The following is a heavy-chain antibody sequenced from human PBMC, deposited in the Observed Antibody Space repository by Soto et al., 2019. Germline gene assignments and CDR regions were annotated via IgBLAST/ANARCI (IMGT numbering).Heavy chain of an antibody. CDR1: GDTFTFYS. V-gene: IGHV1-69*02. CDR2: INPILSMS. CDR3: ASSYGSGHRAFDY. Sequence: QVQLVQSGAEVKKPGSSVRVSCKASGDTFTFYSINWVRQAPGLGLEWMGRINPILSMSNYAQRFQGRVTMTADKSTSTAYMELSSLRSEDTAMYYCASSYGSGHRAFDYWGQGALVTVSS. J-gene: IGHJ4*02. D-gene: IGHD3-10*01.